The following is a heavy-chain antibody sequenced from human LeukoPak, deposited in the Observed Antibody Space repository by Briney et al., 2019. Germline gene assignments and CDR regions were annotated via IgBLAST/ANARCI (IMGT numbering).Heavy chain of an antibody. CDR1: GYTFTSYD. CDR2: MNPNSGNT. CDR3: ARDRVLRYFDWLLLGDYFDY. V-gene: IGHV1-8*01. Sequence: ASVKVSCKASGYTFTSYDINWVRQATGQGLEWMGWMNPNSGNTGYAQKFQGRVTMTRNTSISTAYMELSSLRSDDTAVYYCARDRVLRYFDWLLLGDYFDYWGQGTLVTVSS. J-gene: IGHJ4*02. D-gene: IGHD3-9*01.